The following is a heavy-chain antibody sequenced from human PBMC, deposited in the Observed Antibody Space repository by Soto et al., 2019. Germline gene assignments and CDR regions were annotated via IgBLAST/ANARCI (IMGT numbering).Heavy chain of an antibody. Sequence: QVQLVQSGAELKKPGSSVKVSCEASGGSFTSYSFTWVRQAPGQGLEWMGRIIPIQGKANYALKFQDRVTITADRSTRTVYMELTSMRPEDTAVYFCAKRLLFGDHGYMDVWGKGTTVTVSS. J-gene: IGHJ6*03. CDR1: GGSFTSYS. V-gene: IGHV1-69*02. D-gene: IGHD3-16*01. CDR2: IIPIQGKA. CDR3: AKRLLFGDHGYMDV.